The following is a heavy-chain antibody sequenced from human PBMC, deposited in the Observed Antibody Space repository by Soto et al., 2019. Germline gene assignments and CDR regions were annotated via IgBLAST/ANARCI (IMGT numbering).Heavy chain of an antibody. CDR1: GFTFSSYE. CDR3: ARDGRGVSYPDYYGMDV. CDR2: ISTSSTTI. V-gene: IGHV3-48*03. D-gene: IGHD2-15*01. J-gene: IGHJ6*02. Sequence: GGSLRLSCVVSGFTFSSYEMNWVRQAPGKGLEWISYISTSSTTIYYADSVKGRFTISRDNAKNLLYLQMNSLRAEDTALYYCARDGRGVSYPDYYGMDVWGQGTTVTVSS.